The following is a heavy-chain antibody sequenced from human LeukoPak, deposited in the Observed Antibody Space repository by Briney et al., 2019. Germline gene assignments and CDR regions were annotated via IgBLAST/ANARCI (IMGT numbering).Heavy chain of an antibody. J-gene: IGHJ4*02. V-gene: IGHV4-34*01. Sequence: NPSETLSLTCAVYGGSFSGYYWSWIRQPPGKGLEWIGEINHSGSTNYNPSLKSRVTISVDTSKNQFSLKLTSVTAADTAVYYCARTFYNSLTGYYADRYDSWGQGNLVTVSS. CDR1: GGSFSGYY. CDR2: INHSGST. D-gene: IGHD3-9*01. CDR3: ARTFYNSLTGYYADRYDS.